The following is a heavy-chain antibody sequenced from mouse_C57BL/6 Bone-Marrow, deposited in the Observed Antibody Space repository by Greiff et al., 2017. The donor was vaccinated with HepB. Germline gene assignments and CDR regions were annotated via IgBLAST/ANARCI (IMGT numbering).Heavy chain of an antibody. D-gene: IGHD2-1*01. Sequence: EVHLVESGPGLVKPSQSLSLTCSVTGYSITSGYYWNWIRQFPGNKLEWMGYISYDGSNNSNPSLKNRISITRDTSKNQFFLKLNSVTTEDTATYYCARVRVTGFDYWGQGTTLTVSS. V-gene: IGHV3-6*01. CDR3: ARVRVTGFDY. J-gene: IGHJ2*01. CDR1: GYSITSGYY. CDR2: ISYDGSN.